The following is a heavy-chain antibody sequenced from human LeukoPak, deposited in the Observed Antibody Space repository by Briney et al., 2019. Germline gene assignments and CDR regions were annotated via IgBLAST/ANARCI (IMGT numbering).Heavy chain of an antibody. J-gene: IGHJ4*02. CDR3: AGVKWQWLVLDYFDY. D-gene: IGHD6-19*01. Sequence: PGGSLRLSCAASGFTFSSYWMSWVRQAPGKGLEWVANIKQDGSEKYYVDSVKGRFTISRDNAKNSLYLQMNSLRAEDTAVYYCAGVKWQWLVLDYFDYWGQGTLVTVSS. CDR2: IKQDGSEK. CDR1: GFTFSSYW. V-gene: IGHV3-7*01.